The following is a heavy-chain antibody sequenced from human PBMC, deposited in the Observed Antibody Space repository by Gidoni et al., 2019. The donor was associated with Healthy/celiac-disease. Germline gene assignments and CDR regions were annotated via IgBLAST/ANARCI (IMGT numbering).Heavy chain of an antibody. Sequence: QVQLQQWGAGLLKPSETLSLTCAAHGGSFSGYYWSWIRQPPGKGLGWIGEINHSGSTNYNPSLKSRVTISVDTSKNQFSLKLSSVTAADTAVYYCARGALYYDSSGYYYVDLDYWGQGTLVTVSS. V-gene: IGHV4-34*01. CDR3: ARGALYYDSSGYYYVDLDY. J-gene: IGHJ4*02. CDR2: INHSGST. CDR1: GGSFSGYY. D-gene: IGHD3-22*01.